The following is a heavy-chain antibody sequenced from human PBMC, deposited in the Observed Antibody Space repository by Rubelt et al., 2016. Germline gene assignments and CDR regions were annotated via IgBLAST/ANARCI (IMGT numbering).Heavy chain of an antibody. CDR1: GYTFTSYG. J-gene: IGHJ4*02. CDR3: ARDGVFSSGWYYFDY. D-gene: IGHD6-19*01. V-gene: IGHV1-18*01. Sequence: QVQLVQSGAEVKKPGASVKVSCKASGYTFTSYGISWVRQAPGQGLEWMGWISAYNGNPNYAKKLQGRVTLTTETSTRTVYMELGSRGSDDTAVYYCARDGVFSSGWYYFDYWGQGTLVTGSS. CDR2: ISAYNGNP.